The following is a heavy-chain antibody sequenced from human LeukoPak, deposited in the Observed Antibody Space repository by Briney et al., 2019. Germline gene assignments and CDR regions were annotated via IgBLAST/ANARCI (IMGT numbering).Heavy chain of an antibody. CDR1: GFTFSSYS. Sequence: GGSLRLSCAASGFTFSSYSMNWVRQVPGKGLEWVSSISSSSTYADSVKGRFTISRDSAKNSLYLQMNSLRAEGTAVYYCARDYGYEIDYWGQGTLVTVSS. D-gene: IGHD5-24*01. CDR3: ARDYGYEIDY. CDR2: ISSSST. J-gene: IGHJ4*02. V-gene: IGHV3-21*01.